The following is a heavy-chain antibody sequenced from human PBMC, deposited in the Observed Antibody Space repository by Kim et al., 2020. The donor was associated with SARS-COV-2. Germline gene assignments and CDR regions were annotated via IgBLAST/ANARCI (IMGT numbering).Heavy chain of an antibody. J-gene: IGHJ4*02. CDR3: ARSMAGSFVGY. CDR2: T. Sequence: TNYHPSLKSRVTMSVDTSKIQFSLKLSSVTAADTAVYYCARSMAGSFVGYWGQGTLVTVSS. D-gene: IGHD6-19*01. V-gene: IGHV4-4*07.